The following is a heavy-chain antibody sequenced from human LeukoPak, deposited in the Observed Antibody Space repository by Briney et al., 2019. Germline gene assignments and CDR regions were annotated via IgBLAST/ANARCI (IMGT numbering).Heavy chain of an antibody. CDR1: GYTFTSYA. CDR2: INAGNGNT. CDR3: ARSTGENFWSGYPSFDY. D-gene: IGHD3-3*01. V-gene: IGHV1-3*03. J-gene: IGHJ4*02. Sequence: ASVKVSCKASGYTFTSYAMHWVRQAPGQKLEWMGWINAGNGNTKYSQEFQGRVTITRDTSASTAYMELSSLRSEDMAVYYCARSTGENFWSGYPSFDYWGQGTLATVSS.